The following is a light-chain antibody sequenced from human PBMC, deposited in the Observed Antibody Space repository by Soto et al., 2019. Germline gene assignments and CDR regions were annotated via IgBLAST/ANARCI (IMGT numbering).Light chain of an antibody. Sequence: EIVLTQSPATLSLPPGERATLSCRASQSVSSYLAWYQQKPGQAPRLLIYDASNRATGIPARFSGSGSGTDFSLTISSLEPEDFAVYYCQQGSNWRLTFGGGTKVDIK. CDR3: QQGSNWRLT. CDR2: DAS. V-gene: IGKV3-11*01. J-gene: IGKJ4*01. CDR1: QSVSSY.